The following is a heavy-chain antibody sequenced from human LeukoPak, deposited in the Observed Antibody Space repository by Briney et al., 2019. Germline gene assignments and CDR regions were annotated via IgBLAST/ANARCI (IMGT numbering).Heavy chain of an antibody. CDR1: GFTFNNYA. J-gene: IGHJ4*02. V-gene: IGHV3-23*01. CDR2: ISYSGDTT. CDR3: AKRSGGTFGFFDS. D-gene: IGHD3-3*01. Sequence: GASLRLSCAASGFTFNNYAMSWVGQAPGKGLEWVSAISYSGDTTHYADTVTGRFTIFRDNSKNTLFVQMNSLRAEDTAIYYCAKRSGGTFGFFDSWGRGTLVTVSS.